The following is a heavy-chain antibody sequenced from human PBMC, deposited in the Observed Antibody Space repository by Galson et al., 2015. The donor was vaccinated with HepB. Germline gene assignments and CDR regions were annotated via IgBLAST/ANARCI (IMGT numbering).Heavy chain of an antibody. CDR2: ISGSGGGT. Sequence: SLRLSCAASGFTFTSYAMSWVRQAPGKGLEWVSVISGSGGGTYYADSVKGRFTTSRDNSKNTLYLHMNSLRAEDTAVYYCATRRGYYEGCFDHWGQGTLVTVSS. V-gene: IGHV3-23*01. J-gene: IGHJ4*02. D-gene: IGHD3-22*01. CDR1: GFTFTSYA. CDR3: ATRRGYYEGCFDH.